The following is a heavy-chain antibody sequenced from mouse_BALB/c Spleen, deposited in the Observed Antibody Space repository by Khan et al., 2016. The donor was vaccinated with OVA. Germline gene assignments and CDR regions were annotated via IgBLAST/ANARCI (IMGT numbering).Heavy chain of an antibody. D-gene: IGHD1-1*01. CDR1: GFTFSTYA. CDR2: INSDGDYT. Sequence: EVELVESGGGLVKPGGPLKLSCAASGFTFSTYAVSWVRQTPEKRLEWVATINSDGDYTYYPDSVKGRFTISRDNAKNTPYLQMSSLRSEDTAMYYGARHNYGPFAYWGQGTLVTVSA. J-gene: IGHJ3*01. V-gene: IGHV5-9-3*01. CDR3: ARHNYGPFAY.